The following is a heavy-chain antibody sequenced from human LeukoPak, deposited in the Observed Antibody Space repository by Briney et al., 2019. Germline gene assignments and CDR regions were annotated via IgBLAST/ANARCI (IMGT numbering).Heavy chain of an antibody. CDR1: GYTFTGYY. J-gene: IGHJ4*02. D-gene: IGHD6-19*01. V-gene: IGHV1-2*02. CDR2: INPNSGDT. CDR3: ARVGSSGWYVHPTLDY. Sequence: ASVKVSCKASGYTFTGYYMHWVRQAPGQGLEWMGWINPNSGDTNYAQKFQSRVTVTRDTSISTAYMELSRLRSDDTAVYYCARVGSSGWYVHPTLDYWGQGTLVTVSS.